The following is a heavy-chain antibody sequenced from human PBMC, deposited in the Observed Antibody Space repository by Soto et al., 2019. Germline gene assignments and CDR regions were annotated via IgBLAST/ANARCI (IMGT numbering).Heavy chain of an antibody. CDR3: ASPTGVPAATNYGMDV. V-gene: IGHV4-59*08. J-gene: IGHJ6*02. CDR2: IYYSGST. Sequence: SETLSLTCTVSGGSISSYYWSWIRQPPGKGLEWIGYIYYSGSTNYNPSLKSRVTISVDTSKNQFSLKLSSLTAADTAVYYCASPTGVPAATNYGMDVWGQGTTVTVSS. D-gene: IGHD2-2*01. CDR1: GGSISSYY.